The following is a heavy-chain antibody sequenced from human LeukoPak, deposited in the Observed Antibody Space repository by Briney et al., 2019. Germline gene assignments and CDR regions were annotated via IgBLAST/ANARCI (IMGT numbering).Heavy chain of an antibody. CDR2: ISGSGGST. V-gene: IGHV3-23*01. Sequence: GGSLRLSCAASGFTFSSYAMSWVRQAPGKGLEWVSAISGSGGSTYYADSVKGRFTISRDNSKNTLYLQMNSLRAEDTAVYYCARALGYCSGGRCYYFDYWGQGTLVTVSS. J-gene: IGHJ4*02. D-gene: IGHD2-15*01. CDR1: GFTFSSYA. CDR3: ARALGYCSGGRCYYFDY.